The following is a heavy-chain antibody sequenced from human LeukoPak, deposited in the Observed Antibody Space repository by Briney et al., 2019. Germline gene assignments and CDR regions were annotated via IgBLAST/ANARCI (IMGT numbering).Heavy chain of an antibody. CDR1: GFTFSHYG. V-gene: IGHV3-33*06. Sequence: GGSLRLSCATSGFTFSHYGMHWVRQAPGKGLEWVAVIWDDGTDKYYGDSVKGRFTISRDNSKNTVYLQMNSLRVEDTAVYYCAKDAQRGFDFSNSLESWGQGTLVTVSS. D-gene: IGHD4-11*01. CDR2: IWDDGTDK. J-gene: IGHJ4*02. CDR3: AKDAQRGFDFSNSLES.